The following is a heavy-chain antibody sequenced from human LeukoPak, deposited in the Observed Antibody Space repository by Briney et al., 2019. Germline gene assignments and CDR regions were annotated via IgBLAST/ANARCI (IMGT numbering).Heavy chain of an antibody. J-gene: IGHJ6*02. CDR1: GYTFTGYY. CDR3: ARGGSGRRVSLRAYGMDV. V-gene: IGHV1-2*02. Sequence: ASVKVSCKASGYTFTGYYMHWVRQAPGQGLEWMGWINPNSGGTNYAQKFQGRVTMTRDTSISTAYMELSGLRSDDAAVYYCARGGSGRRVSLRAYGMDVWGQGTTVTVSS. D-gene: IGHD2-8*01. CDR2: INPNSGGT.